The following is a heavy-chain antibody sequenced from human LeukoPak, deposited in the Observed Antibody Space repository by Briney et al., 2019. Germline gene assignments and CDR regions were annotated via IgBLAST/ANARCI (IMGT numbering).Heavy chain of an antibody. V-gene: IGHV4-59*01. CDR2: IHYSGST. CDR1: GGSISTYY. D-gene: IGHD3-22*01. J-gene: IGHJ4*02. CDR3: ARGSYYYDSSGYSYNFDY. Sequence: SETLSLTCTVSGGSISTYYWSWIRQPPGKGLEWIGYIHYSGSTNYNPSLESRVTISVDTSKNQFSLKLSSVTAADTAVYYCARGSYYYDSSGYSYNFDYWGQGTLVTVSS.